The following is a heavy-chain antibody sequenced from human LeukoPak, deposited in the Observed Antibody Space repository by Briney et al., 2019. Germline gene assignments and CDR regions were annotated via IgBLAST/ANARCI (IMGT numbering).Heavy chain of an antibody. J-gene: IGHJ6*02. CDR2: ISSSSSYI. Sequence: GGSLRLSCAASGFTFSSYSMNWVRQAPGKGLEWVSSISSSSSYIYYADSVKGRFTISRDNAKNSLYLQMNSLRAEDTAVYYCARERIAAAGTPFSGYYYYGMDVWGQGTTVTVSS. CDR3: ARERIAAAGTPFSGYYYYGMDV. D-gene: IGHD6-13*01. CDR1: GFTFSSYS. V-gene: IGHV3-21*01.